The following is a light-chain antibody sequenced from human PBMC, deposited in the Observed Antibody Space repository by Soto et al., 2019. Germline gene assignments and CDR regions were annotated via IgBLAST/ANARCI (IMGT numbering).Light chain of an antibody. CDR2: YDS. V-gene: IGLV3-21*04. Sequence: SYELTQPPSVSVAPGKTARITCGGTNIGSKSVHWYQQKPGQAPVLVIYYDSDRPSGIPDRFSGSNSGNTATLTISRVEAGDEADYYCQVWDSSSDHVVFGGGTKLTVL. J-gene: IGLJ2*01. CDR1: NIGSKS. CDR3: QVWDSSSDHVV.